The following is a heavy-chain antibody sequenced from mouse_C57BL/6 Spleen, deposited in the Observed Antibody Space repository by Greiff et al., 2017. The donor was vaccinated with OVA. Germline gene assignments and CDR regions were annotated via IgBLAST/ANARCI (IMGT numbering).Heavy chain of an antibody. Sequence: VQLQQSGAELVKPGASVKISCKASGYAFSSYWMNWVKQRPGKGLEWIGQIYPGDGDTNYNGKFKGKATLTADKSSSTAYMQLSSLTSEDSAVYFCARRRYYGSSWYFDVWGTGTTVTVSS. V-gene: IGHV1-80*01. CDR2: IYPGDGDT. D-gene: IGHD1-1*01. CDR3: ARRRYYGSSWYFDV. J-gene: IGHJ1*03. CDR1: GYAFSSYW.